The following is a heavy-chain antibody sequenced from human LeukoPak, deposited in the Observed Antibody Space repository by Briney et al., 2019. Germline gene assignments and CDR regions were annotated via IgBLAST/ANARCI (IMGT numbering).Heavy chain of an antibody. J-gene: IGHJ4*02. D-gene: IGHD6-13*01. CDR3: AKSRSSNSWSALNY. CDR2: ISSSSNYI. CDR1: GFTFSSFS. Sequence: GGSLRLSCVASGFTFSSFSMNWVRQAPGKGLEWVSSISSSSNYIYYADSVKGRFTISRDNAKNSLYLQMNSLRAEDTAVYYCAKSRSSNSWSALNYWGQGTLVTVSS. V-gene: IGHV3-21*04.